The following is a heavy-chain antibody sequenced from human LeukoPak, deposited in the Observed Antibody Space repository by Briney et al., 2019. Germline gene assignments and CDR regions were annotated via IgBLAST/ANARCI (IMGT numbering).Heavy chain of an antibody. J-gene: IGHJ4*02. D-gene: IGHD5-24*01. CDR2: IYPGDSDT. V-gene: IGHV5-51*01. CDR1: GYSFTSYW. CDR3: ARASRDGYNQNFDH. Sequence: GESLKISCKGSGYSFTSYWIGWVRQMPGKGLEWMGIIYPGDSDTRYSPSFQGQVTISADKSITTAYLQWSSLRASDTAMYYCARASRDGYNQNFDHWGQGTLVSVSS.